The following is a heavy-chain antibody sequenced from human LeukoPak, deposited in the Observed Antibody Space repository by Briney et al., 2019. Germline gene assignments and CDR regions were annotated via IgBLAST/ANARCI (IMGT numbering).Heavy chain of an antibody. V-gene: IGHV4-59*08. Sequence: PSETLSLTCSVSDCSMGTYYWGWIRQPPGKRLEWIGYIYYSGSTTYNPSLKSRVTVSVDTSKNQFSLKLTSMTAADTAVYYCARGRLGRQHASFFDSWGHGTLVTVSS. D-gene: IGHD2-2*01. CDR2: IYYSGST. J-gene: IGHJ4*01. CDR1: DCSMGTYY. CDR3: ARGRLGRQHASFFDS.